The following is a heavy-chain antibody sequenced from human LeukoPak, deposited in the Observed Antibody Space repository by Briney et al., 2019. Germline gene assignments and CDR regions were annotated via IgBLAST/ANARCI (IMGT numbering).Heavy chain of an antibody. Sequence: AGGSLRLSCAASGFTFSSYAMSWVRQAPGRGLEWVSAISGSGGSTYYADSVKGRFTISRDNSKNTLYLQMNSLRAEETAVYYCARAPKTRAGYSYGTYYFDYWGQGTLVTVSS. CDR1: GFTFSSYA. CDR2: ISGSGGST. D-gene: IGHD5-18*01. J-gene: IGHJ4*02. CDR3: ARAPKTRAGYSYGTYYFDY. V-gene: IGHV3-23*01.